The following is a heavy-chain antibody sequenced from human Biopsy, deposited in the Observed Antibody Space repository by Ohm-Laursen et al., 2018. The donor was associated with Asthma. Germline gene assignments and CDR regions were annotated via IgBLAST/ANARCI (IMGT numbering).Heavy chain of an antibody. CDR1: GFTFRSYA. D-gene: IGHD3-3*01. CDR2: GGSYYDGGLK. Sequence: SLRLSCSASGFTFRSYAMHWVRQAPGKGLEWVAVGGSYYDGGLKYYADSVNGRFTVSRDDSKNTLYLQMTSLRPDDTAVYYCARDVMEWYLPAFDFWGQGTLVTVSS. J-gene: IGHJ4*02. V-gene: IGHV3-30-3*01. CDR3: ARDVMEWYLPAFDF.